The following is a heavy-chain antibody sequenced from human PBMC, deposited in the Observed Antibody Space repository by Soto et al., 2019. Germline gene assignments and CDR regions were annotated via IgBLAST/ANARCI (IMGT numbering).Heavy chain of an antibody. J-gene: IGHJ6*02. Sequence: ASVKVSCKASGYTFTSYAMNWVRQAPGQRLEWMGWINADNGNTNYSQRFQGRVTMTTDTSTSTAYMELRSLRSDDTAVYYCERGELEYYYYYGMDVWGQGTTVNVSS. V-gene: IGHV1-3*01. CDR1: GYTFTSYA. CDR2: INADNGNT. CDR3: ERGELEYYYYYGMDV. D-gene: IGHD3-3*02.